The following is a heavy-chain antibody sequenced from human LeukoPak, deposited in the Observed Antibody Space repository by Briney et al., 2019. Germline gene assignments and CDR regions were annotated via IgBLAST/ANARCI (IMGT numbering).Heavy chain of an antibody. V-gene: IGHV3-30*18. CDR3: AKDGLWFGDLTSFGY. Sequence: PGRSLRLSCAASGFTFSNYGMHRVRQAPGKGLEWVAVLSSDGSNKYYADAVKGRFTISRDNSKNTLFLQMNLLRAADTAVYYCAKDGLWFGDLTSFGYWGQGTLVTVSS. CDR2: LSSDGSNK. J-gene: IGHJ4*02. CDR1: GFTFSNYG. D-gene: IGHD3-10*01.